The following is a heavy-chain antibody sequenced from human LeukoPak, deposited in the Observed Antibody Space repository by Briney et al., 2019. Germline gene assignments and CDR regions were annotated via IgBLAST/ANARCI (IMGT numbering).Heavy chain of an antibody. J-gene: IGHJ5*02. CDR2: INPNSGGT. Sequence: ASVKVSCKASGYTFIGNYMHWVRQAPGQGLEWMGWINPNSGGTSYAQKFQGRVTMTRDTSTSTVYMELSSLRSEDTAFYYCATDHSMANTAWWFDPWGQGTLVTVSS. CDR3: ATDHSMANTAWWFDP. CDR1: GYTFIGNY. V-gene: IGHV1-2*02. D-gene: IGHD5-24*01.